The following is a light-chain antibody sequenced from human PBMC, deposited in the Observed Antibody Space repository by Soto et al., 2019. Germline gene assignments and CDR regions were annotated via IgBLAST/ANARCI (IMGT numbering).Light chain of an antibody. Sequence: EVVMTQSPATLSVSPGERATLSCRASQNVNANLAWYQQKPGQAPRLLIHGASTRATGIPARFSGSGFGTEFIFSICSPXSEDFAVYYCQQYNTWLWTFGQGTKVEGK. J-gene: IGKJ1*01. V-gene: IGKV3-15*01. CDR2: GAS. CDR1: QNVNAN. CDR3: QQYNTWLWT.